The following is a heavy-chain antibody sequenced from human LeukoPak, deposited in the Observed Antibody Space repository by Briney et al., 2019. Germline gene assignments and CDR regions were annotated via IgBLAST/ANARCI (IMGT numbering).Heavy chain of an antibody. V-gene: IGHV3-33*01. CDR1: GFTLSSYG. CDR2: IWYDGSKK. Sequence: GGSLRLSCAASGFTLSSYGMHWVRQAPGKGLEWVALIWYDGSKKYYRDSVKGQFTISRDNSKNTLFLQMNSLRAEDTAVYYCARDSGDYDAFCDSWGQGTLVTVSS. D-gene: IGHD4-17*01. J-gene: IGHJ4*02. CDR3: ARDSGDYDAFCDS.